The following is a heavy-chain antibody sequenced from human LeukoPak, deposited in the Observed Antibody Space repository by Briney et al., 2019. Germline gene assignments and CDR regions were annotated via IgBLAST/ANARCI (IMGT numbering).Heavy chain of an antibody. V-gene: IGHV5-51*01. CDR2: IYPGYSDN. Sequence: GESLKISCKGSGYRLSSYWIGWVRQMPGKGLEWMGIIYPGYSDNRYSPSFQGQVTISAGKSISTAYRQWSSLQASDTAMYYCARRYYGSGSYYFDYWGQGTLVTVSS. CDR3: ARRYYGSGSYYFDY. J-gene: IGHJ4*02. D-gene: IGHD3-10*01. CDR1: GYRLSSYW.